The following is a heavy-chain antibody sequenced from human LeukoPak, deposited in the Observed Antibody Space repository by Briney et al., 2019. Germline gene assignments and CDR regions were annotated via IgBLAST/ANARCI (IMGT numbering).Heavy chain of an antibody. D-gene: IGHD4-23*01. CDR2: ISKDGGNQ. CDR1: GFSFSTYG. Sequence: PGGSLRLSCAASGFSFSTYGMHWVRQAPGKGLEWVAAISKDGGNQYYTDSVKGRFTISRDNSKNTVYLQMNSLRAEDTAVYYCARDMDYGGNSDYWGQGTLVTVSS. J-gene: IGHJ4*02. V-gene: IGHV3-30*03. CDR3: ARDMDYGGNSDY.